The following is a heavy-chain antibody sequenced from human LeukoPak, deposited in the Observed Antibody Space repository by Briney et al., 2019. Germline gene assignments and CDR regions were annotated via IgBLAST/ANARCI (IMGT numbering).Heavy chain of an antibody. J-gene: IGHJ6*03. CDR1: GFTFSDFY. CDR2: MSGTGKTI. V-gene: IGHV3-11*04. CDR3: ARGGGDYTSRYYMGV. Sequence: PGGSLRLSCAASGFTFSDFYMHWIRQAPGKGLEWVSYMSGTGKTISDADSLKGRFTISRDNTKNLLFLQVNTLRVEDTATYYCARGGGDYTSRYYMGVWGKGTTVTVSS. D-gene: IGHD3-3*01.